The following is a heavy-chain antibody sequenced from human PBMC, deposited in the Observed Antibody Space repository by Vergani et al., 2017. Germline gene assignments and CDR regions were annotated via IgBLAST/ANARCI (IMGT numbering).Heavy chain of an antibody. D-gene: IGHD6-6*01. J-gene: IGHJ4*02. CDR3: ARLLGSSSGGDY. V-gene: IGHV4-59*08. Sequence: QVQLQESGPGLVKPSETLSLTCTVSGGPISSYYWSWIRQPPGKGLEWIGYIYYSGSTNYNPSLKSRVTISVDTSKNQFSLKLSSVAAADTAVYYCARLLGSSSGGDYWGQGTLVTVSS. CDR1: GGPISSYY. CDR2: IYYSGST.